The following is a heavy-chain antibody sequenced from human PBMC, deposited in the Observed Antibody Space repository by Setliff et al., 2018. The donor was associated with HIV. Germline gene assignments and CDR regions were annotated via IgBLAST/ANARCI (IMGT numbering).Heavy chain of an antibody. Sequence: GASVKVSCKSSGGSFNTYAINWVRQAPGQGLEWMGGIISILDKANYAQNFHGRLTITADDSTRTVYMELNSLGSGDTAVYYCARGGVRGYSYGEAFDIWGQGTLVTVSS. CDR3: ARGGVRGYSYGEAFDI. CDR2: IISILDKA. V-gene: IGHV1-69*10. D-gene: IGHD5-18*01. J-gene: IGHJ3*02. CDR1: GGSFNTYA.